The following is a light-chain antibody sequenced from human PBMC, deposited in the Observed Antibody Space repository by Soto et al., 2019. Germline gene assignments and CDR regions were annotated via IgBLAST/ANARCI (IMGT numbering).Light chain of an antibody. CDR1: QGISNY. J-gene: IGKJ2*01. Sequence: DIQMTQSPSSLSASVGDRVTITCRASQGISNYLAWYQQKPGKVPKLLIYAASTLRSGVPSRFSGSGSGTDFTHTINSLQPEDVATYYCQKYDSVPYTFGQGTKLEIK. CDR2: AAS. V-gene: IGKV1-27*01. CDR3: QKYDSVPYT.